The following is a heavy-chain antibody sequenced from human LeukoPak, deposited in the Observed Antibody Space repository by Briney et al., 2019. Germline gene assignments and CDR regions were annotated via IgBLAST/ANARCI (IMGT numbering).Heavy chain of an antibody. CDR1: GFTFGRHW. D-gene: IGHD1-26*01. J-gene: IGHJ4*02. CDR2: ITPDGRDR. CDR3: ARSNYGTYDY. Sequence: GRSLRLSCAASGFTFGRHWMNWVRQAPGKGREWVASITPDGRDRYYVDSVKGRFTVSRDNAKNSLYLQMISLRGEDTAVYFCARSNYGTYDYWGQGALVTVSS. V-gene: IGHV3-7*01.